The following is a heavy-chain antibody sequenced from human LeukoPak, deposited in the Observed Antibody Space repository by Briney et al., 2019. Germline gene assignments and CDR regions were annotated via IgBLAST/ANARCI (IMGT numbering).Heavy chain of an antibody. CDR2: ISGSGGRT. CDR1: GFTFSSYA. Sequence: GGSLRLSCAASGFTFSSYAMSWVRQAPGKGLEWVSAISGSGGRTYYADSVKGRFTISRDNSKNTLYLQMNSLRAEDTAVYYCAKDQQWATTSFDYWGQGTLVTVSS. J-gene: IGHJ4*02. D-gene: IGHD4-17*01. V-gene: IGHV3-23*01. CDR3: AKDQQWATTSFDY.